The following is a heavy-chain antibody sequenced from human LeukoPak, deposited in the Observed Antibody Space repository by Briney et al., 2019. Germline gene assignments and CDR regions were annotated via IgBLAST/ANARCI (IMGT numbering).Heavy chain of an antibody. D-gene: IGHD3-22*01. CDR3: AREMIETDAFDI. J-gene: IGHJ3*02. CDR1: GFTFSSYA. CDR2: IYYSGST. V-gene: IGHV4-59*01. Sequence: GSLRLSCAASGFTFSSYAMSWVRQAPGKGLEWIGYIYYSGSTNYNPSLKSRVTISVDTSKNQFSLKLSSVTAADTAVYYCAREMIETDAFDIWGQGTMVTVSS.